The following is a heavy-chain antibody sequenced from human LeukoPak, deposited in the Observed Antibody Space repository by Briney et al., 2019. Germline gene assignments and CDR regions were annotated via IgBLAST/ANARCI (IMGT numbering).Heavy chain of an antibody. V-gene: IGHV3-23*01. Sequence: GGPLRLSCAASGFTFSSYAMSWVRQALGKGLEWVSAISASGGSTYYTDSVKGRFTISRDNSKNTLFLQMNSLRAEDTALYYCARLKVRGEIDYWGQGTLVTVSS. D-gene: IGHD3-10*01. J-gene: IGHJ4*02. CDR2: ISASGGST. CDR1: GFTFSSYA. CDR3: ARLKVRGEIDY.